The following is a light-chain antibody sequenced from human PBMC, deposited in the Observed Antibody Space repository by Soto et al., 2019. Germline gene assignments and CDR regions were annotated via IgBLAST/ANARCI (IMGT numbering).Light chain of an antibody. CDR3: QQYNTYSGT. J-gene: IGKJ1*01. CDR2: DVS. V-gene: IGKV1-5*01. CDR1: QSTSSW. Sequence: DIQMTQSPATLSASVGDRVTITCRASQSTSSWLAWYQQKPGKAPKVLIYDVSSWESGVPSRFSGSGSGTEFTLTINSLQPDDFATYYCQQYNTYSGTFGPGTKVDIK.